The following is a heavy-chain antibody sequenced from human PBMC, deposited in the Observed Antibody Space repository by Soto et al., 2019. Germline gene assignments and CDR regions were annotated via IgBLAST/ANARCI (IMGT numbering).Heavy chain of an antibody. CDR3: AIAVDGTIAPHYFDY. Sequence: PGESLKISCKGSGYTFNSYWIALVRQMPGEGLEWMGIIYPGDADTRYSPSFRGQVTISADKSINTTYLQWSSLKASDTAMYFCAIAVDGTIAPHYFDYWGQGTLVTVSS. CDR1: GYTFNSYW. J-gene: IGHJ4*02. V-gene: IGHV5-51*01. CDR2: IYPGDADT. D-gene: IGHD1-7*01.